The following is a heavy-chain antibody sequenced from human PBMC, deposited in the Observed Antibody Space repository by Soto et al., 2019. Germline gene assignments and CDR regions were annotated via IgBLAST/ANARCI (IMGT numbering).Heavy chain of an antibody. CDR2: IYYSGST. CDR3: ARVDSRYGPDFDY. Sequence: QVQLQESGPGLVKPSETLSLTCTVSGGSISSYYWSWIRQPPGKGLEWIGYIYYSGSTNYNPSLTSRVTISVDTSKNQFALKLSAVTAADTAGYYCARVDSRYGPDFDYWGQGTLVTVSS. D-gene: IGHD3-9*01. J-gene: IGHJ4*02. CDR1: GGSISSYY. V-gene: IGHV4-59*01.